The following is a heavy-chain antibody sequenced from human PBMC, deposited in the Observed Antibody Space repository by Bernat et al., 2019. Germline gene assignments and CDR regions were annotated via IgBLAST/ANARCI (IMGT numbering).Heavy chain of an antibody. Sequence: EVQLVESGGGLVQPGGSLRLSCAASGFTFSSYDMHWVRHATGKGLEWVSAIGTAGDTYYPGSVKGRFTISRENAKNSLYLQMNSLRAGDTAVYYCARDACSGGSCYAFDIWGQGTMVTVSS. J-gene: IGHJ3*02. V-gene: IGHV3-13*01. CDR3: ARDACSGGSCYAFDI. CDR1: GFTFSSYD. D-gene: IGHD2-15*01. CDR2: IGTAGDT.